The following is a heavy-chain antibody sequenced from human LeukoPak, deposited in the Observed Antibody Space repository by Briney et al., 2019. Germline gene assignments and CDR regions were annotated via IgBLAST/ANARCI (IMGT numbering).Heavy chain of an antibody. CDR1: GFTFTNYD. CDR2: MNPINGNT. V-gene: IGHV1-8*01. Sequence: ASVKVSCKATGFTFTNYDINWVRQATGQGLEWMGWMNPINGNTGYAQKFQGRVTITADESTSTAYMELSSLRSEDTAVYFCARGGGLDVWGQGATVTVSS. CDR3: ARGGGLDV. J-gene: IGHJ6*02.